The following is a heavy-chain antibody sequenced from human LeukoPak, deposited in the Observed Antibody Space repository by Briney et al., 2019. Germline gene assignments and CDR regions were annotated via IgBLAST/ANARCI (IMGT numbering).Heavy chain of an antibody. CDR3: ARSSGSRNWFDP. V-gene: IGHV1-2*06. D-gene: IGHD1-26*01. CDR2: INPNSGGT. CDR1: GYTFTGYY. J-gene: IGHJ5*02. Sequence: ASVKVSCMASGYTFTGYYMHWVRQAPGQGLEWMGRINPNSGGTNYAQKFQGRVTMTRDTSISTAYMELSRLRSDDTAVYYCARSSGSRNWFDPWGQGTLVTVSS.